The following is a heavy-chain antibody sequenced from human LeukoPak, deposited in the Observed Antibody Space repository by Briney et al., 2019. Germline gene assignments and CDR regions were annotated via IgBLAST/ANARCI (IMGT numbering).Heavy chain of an antibody. V-gene: IGHV5-51*01. D-gene: IGHD2-21*02. CDR3: ARPTTYCGGDCYSDYGAFDI. CDR1: GYSFTSYW. CDR2: IYPGDSDT. Sequence: GESLKISCKGSGYSFTSYWIGWVRQMPGKGLEWMGIIYPGDSDTRYSPSFQGQVTISADKSISTAYLQWSSLKASDTAMYYCARPTTYCGGDCYSDYGAFDIWGQGTMVTVSS. J-gene: IGHJ3*02.